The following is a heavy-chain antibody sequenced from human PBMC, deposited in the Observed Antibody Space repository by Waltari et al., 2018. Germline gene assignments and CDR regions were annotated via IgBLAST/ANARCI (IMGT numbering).Heavy chain of an antibody. CDR3: TRVGEKGDY. CDR1: GFTISSNW. Sequence: EVQLVESGGGLVEPGGSLRVSCAASGFTISSNWMSWVRQAPGKGLGWVAKIKPDVIEEHYVDPGKGRFTMSRDNTNNSLYLQRNSLRAEDTAVYYCTRVGEKGDYWGQGTLVTVSS. V-gene: IGHV3-7*03. CDR2: IKPDVIEE. J-gene: IGHJ4*02.